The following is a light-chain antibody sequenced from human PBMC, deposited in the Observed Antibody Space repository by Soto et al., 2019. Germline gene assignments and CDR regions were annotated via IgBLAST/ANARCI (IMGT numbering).Light chain of an antibody. Sequence: DIQMTQSPSSLSASVGDRVTITCRASQSISSYLNWYQQKPGKAPKLLIYAASSLQSGVPSRFSGSGSGTDFTLTISSLQPVDFATYYCQQSYSTFFTFGGGTKVEIK. CDR1: QSISSY. CDR2: AAS. V-gene: IGKV1-39*01. CDR3: QQSYSTFFT. J-gene: IGKJ4*01.